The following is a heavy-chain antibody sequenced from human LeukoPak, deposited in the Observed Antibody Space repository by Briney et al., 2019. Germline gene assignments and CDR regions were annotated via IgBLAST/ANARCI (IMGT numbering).Heavy chain of an antibody. Sequence: GGTLSLSCAASGLTFSSFRMSWVRHAPGKGLMGVTNVKKDGSEKYYVDYVKGRITISRDNAKDSMYLQMHSLKAEDTAVYYCARDQMAQARRPCYFHYWGQGTLVTVSS. CDR3: ARDQMAQARRPCYFHY. J-gene: IGHJ4*02. D-gene: IGHD2-8*01. CDR2: VKKDGSEK. CDR1: GLTFSSFR. V-gene: IGHV3-7*01.